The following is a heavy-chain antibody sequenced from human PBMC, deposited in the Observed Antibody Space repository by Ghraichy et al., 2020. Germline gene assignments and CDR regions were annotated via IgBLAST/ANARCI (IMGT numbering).Heavy chain of an antibody. Sequence: SETLSLTCSVSSGSINRYYWSWIRQPPGKGLEWIGFIYYRGNTNYNPSLKSRVTISVDTSKNQFSLKLSSVTAVDTALYYCARVPGNTYDYDSAGYYYIDYWGQGTLVTVSS. V-gene: IGHV4-59*01. CDR3: ARVPGNTYDYDSAGYYYIDY. J-gene: IGHJ4*02. D-gene: IGHD3-22*01. CDR1: SGSINRYY. CDR2: IYYRGNT.